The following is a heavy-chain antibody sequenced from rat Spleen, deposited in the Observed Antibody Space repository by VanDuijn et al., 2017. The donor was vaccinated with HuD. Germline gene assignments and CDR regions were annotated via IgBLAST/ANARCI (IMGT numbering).Heavy chain of an antibody. CDR2: ISYSGST. V-gene: IGHV3-1*01. Sequence: EVQLQESGPGLVKPSQSLSLTCSVTGYSITSNYWGWIRKFPGNKMEWMGYISYSGSTSYNPSLKSRISITRDTSKNQFFLQVTSVTTEDTATYYCARQWLTGSHWFFDFWGPGTMVTVSS. CDR1: GYSITSNY. CDR3: ARQWLTGSHWFFDF. J-gene: IGHJ1*01. D-gene: IGHD1-4*01.